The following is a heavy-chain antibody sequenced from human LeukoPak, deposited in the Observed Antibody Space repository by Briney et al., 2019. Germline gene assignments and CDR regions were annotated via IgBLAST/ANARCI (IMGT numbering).Heavy chain of an antibody. CDR3: ARDRDDYYYMDV. CDR1: GFTFSSYW. Sequence: GGSLRLSCAASGFTFSSYWMHWVRQAPGKGLVWVSRINSDGSSTSYADSVKGRFTISRDNAKNTLYLQMNSLGAEDTAVYYCARDRDDYYYMDVWGKGTTVTVSS. V-gene: IGHV3-74*01. CDR2: INSDGSST. D-gene: IGHD2-21*02. J-gene: IGHJ6*03.